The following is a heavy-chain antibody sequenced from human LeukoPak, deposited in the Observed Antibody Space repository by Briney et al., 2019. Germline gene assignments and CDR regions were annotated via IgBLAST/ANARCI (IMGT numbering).Heavy chain of an antibody. J-gene: IGHJ4*02. Sequence: SETLSLTCTVSGGSISSYYWSWIRQPAGKGLEWIGRIYTSGSTNYNPSLKSRVTMSVDTSKNQFSLKLSSVTAADTAVYYCARLRASYYDFWSGYYFFDYWGQGTLVTVSS. D-gene: IGHD3-3*01. CDR1: GGSISSYY. CDR2: IYTSGST. CDR3: ARLRASYYDFWSGYYFFDY. V-gene: IGHV4-4*07.